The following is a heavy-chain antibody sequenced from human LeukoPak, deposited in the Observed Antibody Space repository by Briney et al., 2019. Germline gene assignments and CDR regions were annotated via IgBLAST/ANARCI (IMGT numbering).Heavy chain of an antibody. D-gene: IGHD1-26*01. CDR1: GFTFSSYA. V-gene: IGHV3-23*01. Sequence: GGSLRLSCAASGFTFSSYAMSWVRQAPGKGLEWVSAISGSGGSTYYADSVKGRFTISRDNSKNTLYLQMNSLRAEDTAVYYCAKQVGGIVGSTGDYWGQGTLVTVSS. CDR2: ISGSGGST. J-gene: IGHJ4*02. CDR3: AKQVGGIVGSTGDY.